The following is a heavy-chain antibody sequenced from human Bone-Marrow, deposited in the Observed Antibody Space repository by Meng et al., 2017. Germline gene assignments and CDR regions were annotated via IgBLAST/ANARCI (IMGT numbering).Heavy chain of an antibody. J-gene: IGHJ4*02. D-gene: IGHD1-26*01. CDR1: GFAFSDAW. Sequence: EGDLGECGGGLVKPGGSLRLSCAAAGFAFSDAWMSWVRQAQGKGLEWVGLIKSKSAGGTTDYAAPVKGRFTISRDDSKTTMYLQMNSLKTEDTAVYYCTASPATEYWGQGTLVTVSS. CDR3: TASPATEY. V-gene: IGHV3-15*01. CDR2: IKSKSAGGTT.